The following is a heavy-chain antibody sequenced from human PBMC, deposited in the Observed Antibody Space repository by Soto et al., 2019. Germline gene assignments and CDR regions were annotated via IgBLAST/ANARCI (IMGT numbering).Heavy chain of an antibody. V-gene: IGHV1-69*01. CDR1: GGTFASFA. D-gene: IGHD6-19*01. CDR2: IIPMVGTA. Sequence: QVQLVQSGAEVKKPGSSVKVSCKASGGTFASFAISWVRQAPGQGLEWMGGIIPMVGTANYAQTFQGRVTITEDDSTTTAYMELSSLRSEDTAMYYCARDQSAVAGHYYYGMDAWGQGTTVTVSS. J-gene: IGHJ6*02. CDR3: ARDQSAVAGHYYYGMDA.